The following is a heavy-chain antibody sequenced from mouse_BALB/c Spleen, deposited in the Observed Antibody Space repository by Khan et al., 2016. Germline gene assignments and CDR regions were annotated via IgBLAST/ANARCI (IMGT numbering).Heavy chain of an antibody. Sequence: QVQLQQSGADLVRPGTSVKVSCKASGYAFTNVLIDWIKQRPGQGLDWIGVINPGSGSTNYNEKLKGKATLTADKSSSTAYMQLSSLTSDDSAVYFCAIQYGSGYVGFAYWGQGTLVTVSA. V-gene: IGHV1-54*01. CDR3: AIQYGSGYVGFAY. D-gene: IGHD1-1*01. J-gene: IGHJ3*01. CDR1: GYAFTNVL. CDR2: INPGSGST.